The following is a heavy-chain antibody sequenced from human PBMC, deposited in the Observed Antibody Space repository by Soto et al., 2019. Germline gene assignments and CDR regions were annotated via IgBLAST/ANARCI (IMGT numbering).Heavy chain of an antibody. Sequence: PSETLSLTCAVYGGSFSGYYWSWIRQPPGKGLEWIGEINHSGSTNYNPSLKSRVTISVDTSKNQFSLKLSSVTAADTAVYYCATVVIPGTRHTYFDSRGQGVSVTVSS. J-gene: IGHJ4*02. D-gene: IGHD2-21*01. CDR1: GGSFSGYY. CDR2: INHSGST. V-gene: IGHV4-34*01. CDR3: ATVVIPGTRHTYFDS.